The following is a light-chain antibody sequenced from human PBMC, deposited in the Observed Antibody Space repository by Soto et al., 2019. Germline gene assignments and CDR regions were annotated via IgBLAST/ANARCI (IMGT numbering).Light chain of an antibody. Sequence: EIVLTQSPATLSLSPGERATLSCRASQNVSSYLAWYQQRPGQAPRLLIFHTSNRATGIPARFSGSGSGTDFTLTISSLEPEDFAIYYCLQRSDWPRTFGQGTKVDIK. CDR3: LQRSDWPRT. CDR2: HTS. V-gene: IGKV3-11*01. J-gene: IGKJ1*01. CDR1: QNVSSY.